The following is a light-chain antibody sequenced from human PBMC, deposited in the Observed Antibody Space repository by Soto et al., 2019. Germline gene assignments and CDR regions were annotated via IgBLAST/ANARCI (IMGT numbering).Light chain of an antibody. CDR1: QNIYYN. V-gene: IGKV3-15*01. CDR2: RAS. J-gene: IGKJ1*01. Sequence: IVMTHSPATLSVSPGESATLSVRASQNIYYNVAWYQHRPGQAPRLLIYRASTRATGVPARFSGSGSGTEFTLTISSLQSEDFTVYSCLQYHNLWAFGQGDKVDIK. CDR3: LQYHNLWA.